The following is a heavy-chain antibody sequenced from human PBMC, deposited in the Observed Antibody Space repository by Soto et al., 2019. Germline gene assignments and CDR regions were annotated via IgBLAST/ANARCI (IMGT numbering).Heavy chain of an antibody. Sequence: QVQLVQSGAEVKKPGSSVKVSCKASGGTFSSYAISWVXXXXXQXXXXXGGIIPIFGTANYAQKFQGRVTITXDEXTSTAXXXXSXXXXXXXXXXXXXXXXXXXXXXXYYGMDVWGQGTTVTVSS. CDR3: XXXXXXXXXXXYYGMDV. CDR2: IIPIFGTA. CDR1: GGTFSSYA. J-gene: IGHJ6*02. V-gene: IGHV1-69*01.